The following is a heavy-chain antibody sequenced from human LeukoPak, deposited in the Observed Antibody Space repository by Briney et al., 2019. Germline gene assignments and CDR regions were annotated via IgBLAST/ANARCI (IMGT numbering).Heavy chain of an antibody. CDR1: GGSISSSNYF. Sequence: PSETLSLTCTVSGGSISSSNYFWGWIRQPPGKGLEWIGSMYYSGSTYYNPSLKSRVTISVDTSKNQFSLKLSSVTAADTAVYYCARTYCGGDCSLYNWFDPWGQGTLVTVSS. V-gene: IGHV4-39*01. CDR2: MYYSGST. D-gene: IGHD2-21*02. J-gene: IGHJ5*02. CDR3: ARTYCGGDCSLYNWFDP.